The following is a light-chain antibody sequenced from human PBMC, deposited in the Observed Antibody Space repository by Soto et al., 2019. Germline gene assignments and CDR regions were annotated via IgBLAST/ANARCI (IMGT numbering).Light chain of an antibody. CDR1: SSDVGGYNY. CDR3: SSFTSINTWV. V-gene: IGLV2-14*01. Sequence: QSALTQPASVSGSPGQSITISCTGTSSDVGGYNYVSWYQQHPGKAPKLRIYEVSNRPSGVSNRLFGSKSGHTAPPAISGLQTEDEADYYCSSFTSINTWVFGGGTQLTVL. J-gene: IGLJ7*01. CDR2: EVS.